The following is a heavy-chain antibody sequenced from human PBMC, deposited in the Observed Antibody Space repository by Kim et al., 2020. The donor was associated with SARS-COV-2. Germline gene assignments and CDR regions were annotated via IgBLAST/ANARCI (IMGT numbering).Heavy chain of an antibody. Sequence: FTISRDNAKNSLYLQMNSLRAEDTAVYYCARASSELLWFGELLSEGHFDYWGQGTLVTVSS. CDR3: ARASSELLWFGELLSEGHFDY. D-gene: IGHD3-10*01. J-gene: IGHJ4*02. V-gene: IGHV3-11*06.